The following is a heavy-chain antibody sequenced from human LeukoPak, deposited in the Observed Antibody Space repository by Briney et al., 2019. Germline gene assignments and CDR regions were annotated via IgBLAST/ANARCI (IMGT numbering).Heavy chain of an antibody. D-gene: IGHD4-17*01. J-gene: IGHJ4*02. Sequence: GGSLRLSCAAAGFTFSNFWMSWVRQAPGKGLEWVSYISSSGSTIYYADSVKGRFTISRDNAKNSLYLQMNSLRAEDTAVYYCARDRMDYEADYWGQGTLVTVSS. CDR1: GFTFSNFW. CDR3: ARDRMDYEADY. CDR2: ISSSGSTI. V-gene: IGHV3-48*04.